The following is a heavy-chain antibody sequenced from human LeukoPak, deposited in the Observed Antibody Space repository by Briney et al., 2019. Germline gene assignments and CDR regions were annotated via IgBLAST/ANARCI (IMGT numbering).Heavy chain of an antibody. V-gene: IGHV1-69*05. CDR1: GGTFSSYA. CDR2: IIPIFGTA. J-gene: IGHJ5*02. Sequence: ASVKVSCKASGGTFSSYAISWVRQAPGQGLEWMGGIIPIFGTASYAQKFQGRVTITTDESTSTAYMELSSLRSEDTAVYYCARSTNDFSTGNWFDPWGQGTLVTVSS. D-gene: IGHD3-3*01. CDR3: ARSTNDFSTGNWFDP.